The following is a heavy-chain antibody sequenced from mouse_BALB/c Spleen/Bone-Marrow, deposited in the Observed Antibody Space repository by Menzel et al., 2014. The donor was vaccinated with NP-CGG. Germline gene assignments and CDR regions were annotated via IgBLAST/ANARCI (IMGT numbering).Heavy chain of an antibody. J-gene: IGHJ3*01. D-gene: IGHD2-3*01. Sequence: VQLVESAAELARPGASVKMSCKASGYTFTSYTMHWVKQRPGQGLEWIGYIKPSSGDTEYNQKFKDKTRLTADKASSPMYIQQSSLTSENSAVCYLARWLLRAYWGQGTLVTVSA. CDR1: GYTFTSYT. V-gene: IGHV1-4*02. CDR3: ARWLLRAY. CDR2: IKPSSGDT.